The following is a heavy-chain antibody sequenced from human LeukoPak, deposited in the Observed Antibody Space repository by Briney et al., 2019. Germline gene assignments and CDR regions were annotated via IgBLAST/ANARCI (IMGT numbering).Heavy chain of an antibody. D-gene: IGHD6-13*01. CDR3: ARGGGSSWYTAAFDI. J-gene: IGHJ3*02. CDR1: GGSISSYY. Sequence: PSETLSLTCTVSGGSISSYYWSWIRQPPGKGLEWIGYIYYSGSTNYNSSLKSRVTISVDTSKNQFSLKLSSVTAADTAVYYCARGGGSSWYTAAFDIWGQGTMVTVSS. V-gene: IGHV4-59*01. CDR2: IYYSGST.